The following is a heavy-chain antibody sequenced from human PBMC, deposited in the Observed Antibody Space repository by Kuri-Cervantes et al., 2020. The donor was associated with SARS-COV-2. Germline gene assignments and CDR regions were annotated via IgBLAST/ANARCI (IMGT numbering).Heavy chain of an antibody. CDR2: FDPEDGET. J-gene: IGHJ3*02. CDR1: GYTLTELS. D-gene: IGHD3-22*01. Sequence: ASVKVSCKVSGYTLTELSMHWVRQAPGKVLEWMGGFDPEDGETIYAQKFQGRVTMTEDTSTDTAYMELSSLRSEDTAVYYCATRTENYYDSSGYFFYAFDIWGQGTMVTVSS. CDR3: ATRTENYYDSSGYFFYAFDI. V-gene: IGHV1-24*01.